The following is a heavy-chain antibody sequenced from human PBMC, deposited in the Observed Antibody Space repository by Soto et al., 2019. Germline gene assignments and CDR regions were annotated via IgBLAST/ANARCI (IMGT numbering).Heavy chain of an antibody. V-gene: IGHV4-59*01. CDR2: IYYTGST. D-gene: IGHD1-1*01. CDR1: GGSISSYY. Sequence: SETLYLTCTVSGGSISSYYWGWIRQPPGKGLEWIGCIYYTGSTNYSPSLKSRVTISVDTSKNQFSLKLSSVTAADTAVYYCARVTTLVTRFDYWGQGSLVT. CDR3: ARVTTLVTRFDY. J-gene: IGHJ4*02.